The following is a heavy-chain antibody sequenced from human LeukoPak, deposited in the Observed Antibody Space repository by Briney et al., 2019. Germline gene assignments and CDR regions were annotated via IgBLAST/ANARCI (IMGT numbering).Heavy chain of an antibody. J-gene: IGHJ4*02. Sequence: SETLSLTCTVSGDSLTNSPYYWSWIRQPAGTGLEWIGRIYSSGSTNYNPSLMSRVTISIDASKSQFSPKLTSVTAADTAVYYCARGGYDSSGYSDYWGQGTLVTVSS. CDR1: GDSLTNSPYY. CDR2: IYSSGST. V-gene: IGHV4-61*02. D-gene: IGHD3-22*01. CDR3: ARGGYDSSGYSDY.